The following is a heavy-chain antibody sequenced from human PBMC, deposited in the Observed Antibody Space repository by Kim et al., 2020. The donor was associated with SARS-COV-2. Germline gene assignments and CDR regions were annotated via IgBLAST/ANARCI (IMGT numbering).Heavy chain of an antibody. CDR2: IYPGDSDT. J-gene: IGHJ6*02. CDR3: ARRSFLGDELNYYYGMDV. CDR1: GYSFTSYW. V-gene: IGHV5-51*01. D-gene: IGHD3-10*01. Sequence: GESLKISCKGSGYSFTSYWIGWVRQMPGKGLEWMGIIYPGDSDTRYSPSFQGQVTISADKSISTAYLQWSSLKASDTAMYYCARRSFLGDELNYYYGMDVWGQGTTVTVSS.